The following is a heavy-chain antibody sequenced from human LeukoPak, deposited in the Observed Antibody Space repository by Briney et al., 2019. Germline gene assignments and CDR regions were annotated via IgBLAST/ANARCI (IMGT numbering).Heavy chain of an antibody. CDR3: ARDSRYCSGGSCYPNWFDP. CDR1: GYTFTSYA. Sequence: ASVKVSCKASGYTFTSYAMNWVRQAPGQGLEWMGWINTNTGNPTYAQGFTGRFVFSLGTSVSTAYLQISSLKAEDTAVYYCARDSRYCSGGSCYPNWFDPWGQGTLVTVSS. V-gene: IGHV7-4-1*02. J-gene: IGHJ5*02. D-gene: IGHD2-15*01. CDR2: INTNTGNP.